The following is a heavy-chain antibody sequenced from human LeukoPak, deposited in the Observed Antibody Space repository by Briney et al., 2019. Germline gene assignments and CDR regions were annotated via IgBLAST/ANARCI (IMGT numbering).Heavy chain of an antibody. D-gene: IGHD3-10*01. CDR2: ISHAGST. Sequence: PSETLSLTCTVSGYSISSGYYWGWVRQPPGKGLEWTGSISHAGSTDYSPSLKSRVTISLDTSKNQFSLKLRPVTAANTAVYYCARILRGVIVTSFDYWGQGILVTVSS. V-gene: IGHV4-38-2*02. CDR1: GYSISSGYY. J-gene: IGHJ4*02. CDR3: ARILRGVIVTSFDY.